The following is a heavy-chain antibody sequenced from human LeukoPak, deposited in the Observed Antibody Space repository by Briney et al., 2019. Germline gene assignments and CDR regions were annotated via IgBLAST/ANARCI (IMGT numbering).Heavy chain of an antibody. CDR3: AREPNYYDSIMVDY. V-gene: IGHV1-2*06. CDR1: GYTFTGYY. Sequence: ASVKVSCKASGYTFTGYYMHWVRQAPGQGIEWMGRINPNSGGTNYAQNFQGRVTMTRDTSISTAYMELSRLRSDDTAVYYCAREPNYYDSIMVDYWGQGTLVTVSS. CDR2: INPNSGGT. J-gene: IGHJ4*02. D-gene: IGHD3-22*01.